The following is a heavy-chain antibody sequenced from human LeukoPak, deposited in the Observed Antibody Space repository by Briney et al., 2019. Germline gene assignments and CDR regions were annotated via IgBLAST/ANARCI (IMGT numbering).Heavy chain of an antibody. V-gene: IGHV4-34*01. CDR2: INHSGNT. CDR1: GGSLSGYY. Sequence: SETLSLTCAVYGGSLSGYYWMCIPEPPGKGLEGMGEINHSGNTNYNTALKRRVTISVDTSKNQFSLKLSSVTAADTAVSYRARGSNYYDYWGQGTLVTVSS. CDR3: ARGSNYYDY. J-gene: IGHJ4*02.